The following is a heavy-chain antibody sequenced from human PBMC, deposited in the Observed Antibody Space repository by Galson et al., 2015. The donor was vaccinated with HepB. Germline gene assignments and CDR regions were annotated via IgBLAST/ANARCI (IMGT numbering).Heavy chain of an antibody. CDR1: GFTFSSYG. CDR3: ARALRVGTVGDAFDI. Sequence: SLRLSCAASGFTFSSYGMHWVRQAPGKGLEWVAVIWYDGSNKYYADSVKGRFTISRDNSKNTLYLQMNSLRAEDTAVYYCARALRVGTVGDAFDIWGQGTMVTVSS. D-gene: IGHD4-17*01. V-gene: IGHV3-33*01. J-gene: IGHJ3*02. CDR2: IWYDGSNK.